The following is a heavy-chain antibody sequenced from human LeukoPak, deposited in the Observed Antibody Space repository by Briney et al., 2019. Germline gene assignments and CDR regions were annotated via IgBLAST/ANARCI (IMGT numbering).Heavy chain of an antibody. Sequence: GGSLRLSCAASGFAVSSNYVSWVCQAPGKGLEWVSVIYSGGSTYYADSVKGRFTISRDNSKNTLYLQMNSLRAEDTAVYYCARESGSYGWFDPWGQGTLVTVSS. CDR3: ARESGSYGWFDP. J-gene: IGHJ5*02. V-gene: IGHV3-53*01. CDR1: GFAVSSNY. D-gene: IGHD1-26*01. CDR2: IYSGGST.